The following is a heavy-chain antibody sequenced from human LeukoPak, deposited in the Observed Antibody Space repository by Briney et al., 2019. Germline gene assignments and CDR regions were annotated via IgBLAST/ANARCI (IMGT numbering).Heavy chain of an antibody. V-gene: IGHV3-23*01. D-gene: IGHD1-1*01. CDR3: AKVDNWKYGHHDF. CDR2: ISGSDGTT. CDR1: GFTFSSYA. Sequence: RSLRLSCAASGFTFSSYAMSWVRQAPGKGLEWVSSISGSDGTTDYADSVKGRFTISRDNSKYTLSLQMNSLRTEDTAVYYCAKVDNWKYGHHDFWGQGTLVTVSS. J-gene: IGHJ4*02.